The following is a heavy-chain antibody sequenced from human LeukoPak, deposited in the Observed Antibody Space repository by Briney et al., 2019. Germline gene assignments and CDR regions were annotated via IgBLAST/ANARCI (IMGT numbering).Heavy chain of an antibody. CDR1: GFTFSSYS. Sequence: PGGSLRLSCAASGFTFSSYSMNWVRQAPGKGLEWVSSISSSSSYIYSADSVKGRFTISRDNAKNSLYLQMNSLRAEDTAVYYCATPPTVTRNYWGQGTLVTVSS. J-gene: IGHJ4*02. D-gene: IGHD4-17*01. CDR3: ATPPTVTRNY. V-gene: IGHV3-21*04. CDR2: ISSSSSYI.